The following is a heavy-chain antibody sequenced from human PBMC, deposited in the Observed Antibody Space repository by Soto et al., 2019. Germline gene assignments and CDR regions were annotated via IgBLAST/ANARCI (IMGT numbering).Heavy chain of an antibody. J-gene: IGHJ5*02. V-gene: IGHV1-69*12. D-gene: IGHD2-21*02. CDR2: IIPIFGTA. Sequence: QVQLVQSGAEVKKPGSSVKVSCKASGGTFSSYAISWVRQAPGQGLEWMGGIIPIFGTANYAQKFQGRVTITADESTSTAYMELSSLRSEDRAVYYCASHAPTYCGGDCYQEAGNWFDPWGQGTLVTVSS. CDR3: ASHAPTYCGGDCYQEAGNWFDP. CDR1: GGTFSSYA.